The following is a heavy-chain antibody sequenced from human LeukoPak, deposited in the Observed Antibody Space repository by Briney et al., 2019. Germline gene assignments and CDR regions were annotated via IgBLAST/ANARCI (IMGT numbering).Heavy chain of an antibody. CDR1: GFRFSNSW. J-gene: IGHJ4*02. Sequence: GGSLRLSCAASGFRFSNSWMYWVRQGPGKGPVWVSRMKTDGTRIEYADSVKGRFSISRDNAKNTLYLQMNSLRVEDTAVYYCARGRPHGNDYWGQGTLVTVSS. V-gene: IGHV3-74*01. D-gene: IGHD4-23*01. CDR2: MKTDGTRI. CDR3: ARGRPHGNDY.